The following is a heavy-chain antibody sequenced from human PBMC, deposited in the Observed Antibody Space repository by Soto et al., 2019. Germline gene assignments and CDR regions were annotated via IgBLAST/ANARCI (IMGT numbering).Heavy chain of an antibody. CDR3: AKEGLGTGGRWFDP. CDR2: IIPVLGIA. V-gene: IGHV1-69*08. CDR1: GGTFTSYS. Sequence: QVQLVQSGAEVKKPGSSVKVSCKASGGTFTSYSVTWVRQAPGQGLEWMGRIIPVLGIADYAQKFQGRVTITADKSTSTAYMELNSLSSEDTAVYHCAKEGLGTGGRWFDPWGQGTLVTVSS. D-gene: IGHD3-16*01. J-gene: IGHJ5*02.